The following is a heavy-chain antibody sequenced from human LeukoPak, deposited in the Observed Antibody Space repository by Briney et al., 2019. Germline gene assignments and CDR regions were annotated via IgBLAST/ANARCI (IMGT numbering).Heavy chain of an antibody. Sequence: GGSLRLSCAASGFTFSSYAMSWVRQAPGKGLEWVSAISGSGGSTSYADSVKGRFTISRDNSKNTLYLQMNSLRAEDTAVYYCAKFDSSGYPRDPLGYWGQGTLVTVSS. D-gene: IGHD3-22*01. CDR2: ISGSGGST. CDR1: GFTFSSYA. V-gene: IGHV3-23*01. CDR3: AKFDSSGYPRDPLGY. J-gene: IGHJ1*01.